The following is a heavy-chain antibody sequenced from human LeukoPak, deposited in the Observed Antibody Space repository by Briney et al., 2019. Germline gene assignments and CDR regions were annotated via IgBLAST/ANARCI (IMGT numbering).Heavy chain of an antibody. D-gene: IGHD4-17*01. CDR1: GFTFSSYA. CDR2: ISGSGGST. V-gene: IGHV3-23*01. Sequence: GGSLRLSCAASGFTFSSYAMSWVRQAPGKGLEWVSAISGSGGSTYYADSVKGRFTISRDNSKNTLYLQMNSLRAEDTAVYYCVKVRDPVTTRLASFDYWGQGTLVTVSS. J-gene: IGHJ4*02. CDR3: VKVRDPVTTRLASFDY.